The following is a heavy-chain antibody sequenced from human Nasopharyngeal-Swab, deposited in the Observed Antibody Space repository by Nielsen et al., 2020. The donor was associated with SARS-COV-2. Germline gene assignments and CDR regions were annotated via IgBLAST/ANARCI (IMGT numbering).Heavy chain of an antibody. J-gene: IGHJ6*02. V-gene: IGHV1-8*01. CDR2: MNPNSGNT. Sequence: WVRQAPGQGLEWMGWMNPNSGNTGYAQKFQGRVTMTRNTSISTAYMELSSLRSEDTAVYYCARPQNLGIANYYYYGMDVWGQGTTVTVSS. CDR3: ARPQNLGIANYYYYGMDV. D-gene: IGHD6-13*01.